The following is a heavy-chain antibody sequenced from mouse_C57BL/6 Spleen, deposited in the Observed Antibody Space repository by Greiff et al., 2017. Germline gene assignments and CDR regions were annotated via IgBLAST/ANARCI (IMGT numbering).Heavy chain of an antibody. D-gene: IGHD1-1*01. CDR3: ARDRAVDYAMDY. J-gene: IGHJ4*01. Sequence: EVKVVESEGGLVQPGSSMKLSCTASGFTFSDYYMAWVRQVPEKGLEWVANINYDGSSTYYLDSLKSRFIISRDNAKNILYLQMSSLKSEDTATYYCARDRAVDYAMDYWGQGTSVTVSS. CDR2: INYDGSST. CDR1: GFTFSDYY. V-gene: IGHV5-16*01.